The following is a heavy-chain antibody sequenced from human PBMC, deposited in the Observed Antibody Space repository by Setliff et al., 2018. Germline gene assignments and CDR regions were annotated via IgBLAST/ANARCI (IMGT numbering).Heavy chain of an antibody. CDR1: GFAFDSYA. CDR2: IFHDGRDI. D-gene: IGHD3-10*01. V-gene: IGHV3-30*14. J-gene: IGHJ4*02. CDR3: RLWLHETMRDY. Sequence: GGSLRLSCAASGFAFDSYAMHWVRQAPGKGLEWVAIIFHDGRDIYYADSVKGRFTISRDNSKNTLYLQMNSLRAEDTAVYYCRLWLHETMRDYWGQGTLVTVSS.